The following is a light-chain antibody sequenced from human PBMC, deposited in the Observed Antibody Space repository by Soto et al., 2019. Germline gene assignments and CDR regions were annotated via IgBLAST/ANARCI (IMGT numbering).Light chain of an antibody. V-gene: IGKV3-15*01. CDR3: QQYGGSTRT. CDR1: QSVSSN. Sequence: EIVMTQSPATLSVSPGERATLSCRASQSVSSNLAWYQQKPGQAPRILIYGASTRATGIPARFSGSGSGTDFTLSISRLEPEDFAVYYCQQYGGSTRTFGQGTKVDIK. CDR2: GAS. J-gene: IGKJ1*01.